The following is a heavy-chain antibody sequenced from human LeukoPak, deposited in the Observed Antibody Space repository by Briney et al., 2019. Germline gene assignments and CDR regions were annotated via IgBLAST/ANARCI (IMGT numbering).Heavy chain of an antibody. V-gene: IGHV4-34*01. CDR3: ARRGRIAVAGTKFDY. J-gene: IGHJ4*02. D-gene: IGHD6-19*01. CDR1: GGSFSGYY. CDR2: INHSGST. Sequence: KPSETLSLTCAVYGGSFSGYYWSWIRQPPGKGLEWIGEINHSGSTNYNPSLKSRVTISVETSKNQFSLKLSSVTAADTAVYYCARRGRIAVAGTKFDYWGQGTLVTVSS.